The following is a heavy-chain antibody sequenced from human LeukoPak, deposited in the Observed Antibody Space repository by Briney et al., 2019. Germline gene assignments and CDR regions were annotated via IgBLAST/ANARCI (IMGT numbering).Heavy chain of an antibody. D-gene: IGHD3-22*01. CDR1: GYTFTSYG. CDR2: ISAYTGNT. J-gene: IGHJ5*02. Sequence: ASVKVSCKASGYTFTSYGISWVRQAPGQGLEWMGWISAYTGNTNYAQKLQGRVTMTTDTSTSTAYMELRSLRSDDTAVYYCARDGNYYYDSSGYYYEASTNWFDPWGQGTLVTVSS. CDR3: ARDGNYYYDSSGYYYEASTNWFDP. V-gene: IGHV1-18*01.